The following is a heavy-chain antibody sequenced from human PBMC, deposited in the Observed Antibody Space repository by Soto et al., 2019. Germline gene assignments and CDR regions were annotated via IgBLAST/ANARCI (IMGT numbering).Heavy chain of an antibody. CDR3: ARLQPAAGDNDLTFDY. J-gene: IGHJ4*02. D-gene: IGHD6-13*01. CDR2: IDPSDSYT. CDR1: GYSFTIYW. Sequence: GESLKISCKGSGYSFTIYWIGWVRQMPGKGLEWMGRIDPSDSYTNYSPSFQGHVTISADKSISTAYLQWSSLKASDTAMYYCARLQPAAGDNDLTFDYWGQGALVTVSS. V-gene: IGHV5-10-1*01.